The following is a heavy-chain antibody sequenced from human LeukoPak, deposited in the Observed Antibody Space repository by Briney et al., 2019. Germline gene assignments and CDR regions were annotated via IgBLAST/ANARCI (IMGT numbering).Heavy chain of an antibody. CDR1: DGSISSYY. CDR3: ARSSATIPVFDY. V-gene: IGHV4-59*01. D-gene: IGHD5-24*01. CDR2: IYYSGST. Sequence: SETLSLTCTVPDGSISSYYWSWIRQPPGKGLEWIGYIYYSGSTNYNPSLKSRVTISVDTSKNQFSLKLSSVTAADTAVYYCARSSATIPVFDYWGQGTLVTVSS. J-gene: IGHJ4*02.